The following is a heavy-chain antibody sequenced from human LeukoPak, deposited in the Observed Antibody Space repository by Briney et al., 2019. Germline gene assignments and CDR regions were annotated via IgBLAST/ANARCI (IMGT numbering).Heavy chain of an antibody. V-gene: IGHV4-59*01. J-gene: IGHJ6*03. D-gene: IGHD4-17*01. CDR2: IYYSGST. CDR3: ARGESDYGDYGGYYYYYMDV. Sequence: PSETLSLTCTVSGGSISSYYWSWIRQPPGKGLEWIGYIYYSGSTNYNPSLKSRVTISVDTSKNQFSLKLSSVTAADTAVYYCARGESDYGDYGGYYYYYMDVWGKGTTVTISS. CDR1: GGSISSYY.